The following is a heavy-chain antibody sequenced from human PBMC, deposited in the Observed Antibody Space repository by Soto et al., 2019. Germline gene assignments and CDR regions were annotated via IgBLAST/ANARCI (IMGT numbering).Heavy chain of an antibody. CDR2: ISAYNGNT. J-gene: IGHJ6*02. CDR1: GYTFTSYG. D-gene: IGHD3-10*01. V-gene: IGHV1-18*01. CDR3: ARVGGYYYGSGSYHYYYGMDV. Sequence: GASVKVSCKASGYTFTSYGISWVRQAPGQGLEWMGWISAYNGNTNYAQKLQGRVTMTTDTSTSTAYMELRSLRSDDTAVYYCARVGGYYYGSGSYHYYYGMDVWGQGTTVTVSS.